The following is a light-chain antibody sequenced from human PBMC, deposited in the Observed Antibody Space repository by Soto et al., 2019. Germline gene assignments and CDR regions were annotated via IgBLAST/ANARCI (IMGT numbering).Light chain of an antibody. CDR1: SGHSSYA. V-gene: IGLV4-69*01. CDR3: QTWGTGFQV. J-gene: IGLJ2*01. CDR2: LNNDGSH. Sequence: QLVLTQSPSAYASLGASVKLTCTLSSGHSSYAIAWHQKQPGKGPRYLMDLNNDGSHTKGDGIPDRFSGSSSGAERYLIISSLQSEDEADYYCQTWGTGFQVFGGGTKLTVL.